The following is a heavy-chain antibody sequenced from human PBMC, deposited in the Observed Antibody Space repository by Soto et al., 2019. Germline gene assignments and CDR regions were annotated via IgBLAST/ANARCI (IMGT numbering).Heavy chain of an antibody. D-gene: IGHD6-19*01. Sequence: GGSLRLSCAASGFTFTSYSMNWVRQAPGKGLEWVSSLSSSSTYIYYADSVKGRFTISRDNARNSLYLQMNSLRAEDTAVYYCARQLAVAAIDYWGQGTLVTVSS. CDR2: LSSSSTYI. V-gene: IGHV3-21*01. CDR3: ARQLAVAAIDY. J-gene: IGHJ4*02. CDR1: GFTFTSYS.